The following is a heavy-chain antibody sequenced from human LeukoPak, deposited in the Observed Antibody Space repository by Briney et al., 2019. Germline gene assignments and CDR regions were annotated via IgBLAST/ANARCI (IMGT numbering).Heavy chain of an antibody. CDR1: GYTFTGYY. V-gene: IGHV1-2*02. D-gene: IGHD6-19*01. CDR2: INPNSGGT. CDR3: ARDPIAVAGTEWWYYFDY. J-gene: IGHJ4*02. Sequence: ASVKVSCKASGYTFTGYYMHWVRQAPGQGLEWMGWINPNSGGTNYAQKFQGRVTMTRDTSISTAYMELSRLRSDDTAVYYCARDPIAVAGTEWWYYFDYWGQGTLVTVSS.